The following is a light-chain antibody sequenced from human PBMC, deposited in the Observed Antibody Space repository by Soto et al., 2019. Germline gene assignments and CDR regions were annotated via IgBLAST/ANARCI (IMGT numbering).Light chain of an antibody. CDR1: QSVSSY. J-gene: IGKJ5*01. CDR3: QQRSNWPIN. Sequence: EIVITQSPANLSVSPLERANLSLMASQSVSSYLAWYQQKPGQAPRLLIYDASNRATGIPARFSGSGSGTDFTLTISSLEPEDFAVYYCQQRSNWPINCGQGKRREIK. V-gene: IGKV3-11*01. CDR2: DAS.